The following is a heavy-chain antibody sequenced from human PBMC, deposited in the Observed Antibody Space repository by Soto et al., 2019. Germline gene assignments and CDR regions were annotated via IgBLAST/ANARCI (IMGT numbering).Heavy chain of an antibody. V-gene: IGHV3-53*01. CDR3: ARASQLLSGYSSSSKDPANAYYYYYGMDV. J-gene: IGHJ6*02. Sequence: GGSLRLSCAASGFTVSSNYMSWVRQAPGKGLEWVSVIYSGGSTYYADSVKGRFTISRDNSKNTLYLQMNSLRAEDTAVYYCARASQLLSGYSSSSKDPANAYYYYYGMDVWGQGTTVTVSS. CDR1: GFTVSSNY. D-gene: IGHD6-6*01. CDR2: IYSGGST.